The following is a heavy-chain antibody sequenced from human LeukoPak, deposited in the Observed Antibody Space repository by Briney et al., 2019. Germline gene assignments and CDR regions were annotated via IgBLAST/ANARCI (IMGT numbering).Heavy chain of an antibody. J-gene: IGHJ4*02. CDR3: AKDFGCSSTSCYPYFDY. Sequence: GGSLRLSCAASGFTFSSYGMHWVRQAPGKGLEWVAVISYDGSNKYYADSVKGRFTISRDNSKNTLYLQMNSLRAEDTAVYYCAKDFGCSSTSCYPYFDYWGQGTLVTASS. CDR1: GFTFSSYG. D-gene: IGHD2-2*01. CDR2: ISYDGSNK. V-gene: IGHV3-30*18.